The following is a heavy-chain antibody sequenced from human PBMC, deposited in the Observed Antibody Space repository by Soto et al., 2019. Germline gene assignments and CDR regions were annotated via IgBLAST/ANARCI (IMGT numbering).Heavy chain of an antibody. Sequence: PSETLSLTCTVSGGSISSSSYYWGWIRQPPGKGLEWIGSIYYSGSTYYNPSLKSRVTISVDTSKNQFSLKLSSVTAADTAVYYCARLWYSSSSGQFAYSGQGTLVTVSS. J-gene: IGHJ4*02. CDR1: GGSISSSSYY. D-gene: IGHD6-6*01. V-gene: IGHV4-39*01. CDR2: IYYSGST. CDR3: ARLWYSSSSGQFAY.